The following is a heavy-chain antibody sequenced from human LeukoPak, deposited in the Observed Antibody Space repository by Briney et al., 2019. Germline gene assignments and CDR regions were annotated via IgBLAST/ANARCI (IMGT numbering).Heavy chain of an antibody. CDR3: ARHSNWSGGVDWFDP. V-gene: IGHV4-4*07. D-gene: IGHD1-20*01. CDR2: IYASGNT. Sequence: SETLSLTCTVSGGSISSYYWSWVRQPAGKGLEWIGRIYASGNTNYNPSLKGRVTMTVDTSKNQFSLKLNSVTAADTAVYYCARHSNWSGGVDWFDPWGQGTQVTVSS. CDR1: GGSISSYY. J-gene: IGHJ5*02.